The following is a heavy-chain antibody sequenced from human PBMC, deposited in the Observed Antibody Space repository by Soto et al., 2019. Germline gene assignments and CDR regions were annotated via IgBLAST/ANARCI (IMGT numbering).Heavy chain of an antibody. CDR1: GFTFSTYA. V-gene: IGHV3-30-3*01. CDR3: ARDRPSPYCSSTSCSSYFDY. J-gene: IGHJ4*02. D-gene: IGHD2-2*01. CDR2: ISYDGSNK. Sequence: GSLRLSCAASGFTFSTYAMQWVRQAPGKGLEWVAVISYDGSNKYYADSVKGRFTISRDNSKNTLYLQMNSLRAEDTAVYYCARDRPSPYCSSTSCSSYFDYWGQGTLVTVSS.